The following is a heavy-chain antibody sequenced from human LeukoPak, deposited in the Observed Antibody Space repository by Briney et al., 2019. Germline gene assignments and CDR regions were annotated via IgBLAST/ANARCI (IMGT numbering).Heavy chain of an antibody. CDR3: TTLSLIVATIGSGDY. Sequence: PGGSLRLSCAASGFTFGNAWMSWVRQAPGKGLEWVGRIKSKTDGGTTDYAAPVKGRFTISRDDSKNTLYLQMNSLKTEDTAVYYCTTLSLIVATIGSGDYWGQGTLVTVSS. D-gene: IGHD5-12*01. J-gene: IGHJ4*02. CDR2: IKSKTDGGTT. V-gene: IGHV3-15*01. CDR1: GFTFGNAW.